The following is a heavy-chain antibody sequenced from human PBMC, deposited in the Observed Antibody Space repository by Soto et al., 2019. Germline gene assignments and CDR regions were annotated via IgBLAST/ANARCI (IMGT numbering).Heavy chain of an antibody. D-gene: IGHD1-1*01. CDR3: VRDGTKTLRDWFDP. CDR1: GASISGFY. Sequence: LSLTCTVSGASISGFYWSWIRKSAGKGLEWIGRIYATGTTDYNPPLKSRVMMSVDTSKKQFSLKLRSVTAADTAVYYCVRDGTKTLRDWFDPWGQGISVTVS. J-gene: IGHJ5*02. V-gene: IGHV4-4*07. CDR2: IYATGTT.